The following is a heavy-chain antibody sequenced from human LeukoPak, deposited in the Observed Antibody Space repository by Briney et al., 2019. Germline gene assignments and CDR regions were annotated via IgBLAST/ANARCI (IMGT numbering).Heavy chain of an antibody. Sequence: GGSLRLSCAASGFTFSSYAMSWVRQAPGKGLEWVSAISGSGVSTYYADSGKGRFTLSRDNSKNTLYLQMISLRAEDTAVYYCAKEMVGYDFCCGYWITSEDYYYYGMDVWGQGTTVTVSS. CDR1: GFTFSSYA. J-gene: IGHJ6*02. V-gene: IGHV3-23*01. D-gene: IGHD3-3*01. CDR3: AKEMVGYDFCCGYWITSEDYYYYGMDV. CDR2: ISGSGVST.